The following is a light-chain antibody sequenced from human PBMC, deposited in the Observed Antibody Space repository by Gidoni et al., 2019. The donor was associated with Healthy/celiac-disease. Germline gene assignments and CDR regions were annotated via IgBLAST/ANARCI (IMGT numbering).Light chain of an antibody. CDR2: AAS. Sequence: IQMTQSPSSRSVSVGDRVTITCRASQSISSYFNWYQQKPGKAPKLLVYAASSLQSGVPSRFSGSGTETDFTLTISSLQPEDFATYYWRQSYSTPPTFGGGTRVEIK. J-gene: IGKJ4*01. CDR3: RQSYSTPPT. V-gene: IGKV1-39*01. CDR1: QSISSY.